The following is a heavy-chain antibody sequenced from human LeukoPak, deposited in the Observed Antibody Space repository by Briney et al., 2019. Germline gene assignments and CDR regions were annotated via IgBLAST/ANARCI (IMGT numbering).Heavy chain of an antibody. CDR1: GYTFTGYY. CDR3: ARLEGAMIVAPRYYFDY. Sequence: ASVKVSCKASGYTFTGYYMHWVRQAPGQGLEWMGWINPNSGGTNYAQKFQGRVTMTRDTSISTAYMELSRLRPDDTAVYYCARLEGAMIVAPRYYFDYWGQGTLVTVSS. J-gene: IGHJ4*02. CDR2: INPNSGGT. D-gene: IGHD3-22*01. V-gene: IGHV1-2*02.